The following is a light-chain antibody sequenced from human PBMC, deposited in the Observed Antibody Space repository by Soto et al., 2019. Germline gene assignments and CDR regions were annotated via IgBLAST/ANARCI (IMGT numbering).Light chain of an antibody. CDR1: QSVTSN. CDR3: QQYNTWPRT. Sequence: EIVMTQSPATLSVSPGGRATLSCRASQSVTSNLAWYQQKPGQAPRLLIYGASTRATDIPARFSGSGSGTEFNLTISSLQSEDFAVYYCQQYNTWPRTFGQGTKVDNK. J-gene: IGKJ1*01. V-gene: IGKV3-15*01. CDR2: GAS.